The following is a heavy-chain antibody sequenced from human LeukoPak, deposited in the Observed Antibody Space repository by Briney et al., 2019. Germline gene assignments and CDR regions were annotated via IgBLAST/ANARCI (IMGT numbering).Heavy chain of an antibody. V-gene: IGHV4-59*08. D-gene: IGHD5-18*01. Sequence: PSETLSLTCTVSGGSISSYYWSWIRQPPGKGREGIGYIYYSGSTNYNPSLKSRVTISVDTSKNQFSLKLSSVTAADTTVYYCARNVDTAMVLDYWGQGTLVTVSS. CDR2: IYYSGST. CDR3: ARNVDTAMVLDY. J-gene: IGHJ4*02. CDR1: GGSISSYY.